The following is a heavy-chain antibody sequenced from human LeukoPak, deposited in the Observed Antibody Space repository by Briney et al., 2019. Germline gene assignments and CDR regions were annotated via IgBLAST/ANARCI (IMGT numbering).Heavy chain of an antibody. CDR1: GFTFSSFA. CDR3: AKTVHYYDSSGYYYIAYYYYMDV. V-gene: IGHV3-23*01. CDR2: ISGSGGST. D-gene: IGHD3-22*01. J-gene: IGHJ6*03. Sequence: GGSLRLSCAASGFTFSSFAMSWVRQAPGKGLEWVSAISGSGGSTYYADSVKGRFTISRDSSKNTLFLQMNRLRPGDAAVYYCAKTVHYYDSSGYYYIAYYYYMDVWGKGTTVTVSS.